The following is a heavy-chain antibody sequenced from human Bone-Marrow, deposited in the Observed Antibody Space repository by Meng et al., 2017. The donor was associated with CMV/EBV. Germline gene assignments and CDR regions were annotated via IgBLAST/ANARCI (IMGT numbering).Heavy chain of an antibody. CDR3: TTDYSHYYYYGMDV. Sequence: GGSLRLSCAVSGFTFTNAWMSWVRQAPGKGLEWVGRIKSKTDGGTTDYAAPVKGRFTISRDDSKNTLYLQMNSLKTEDTAVHYCTTDYSHYYYYGMDVWGQGTTVTVSS. CDR1: GFTFTNAW. CDR2: IKSKTDGGTT. V-gene: IGHV3-15*01. J-gene: IGHJ6*02. D-gene: IGHD2-21*01.